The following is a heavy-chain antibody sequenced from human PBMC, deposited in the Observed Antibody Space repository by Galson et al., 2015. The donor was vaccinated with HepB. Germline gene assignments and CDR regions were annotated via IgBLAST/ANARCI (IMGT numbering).Heavy chain of an antibody. V-gene: IGHV3-30-3*01. CDR2: ISYDGSNK. Sequence: SLRLSCAASGFTFSSYVMHWVRQAPGKGLEWLTVISYDGSNKYYTDSVKGRFTISRDNSKNTLYLQMNSLRAEDTAVYYCAKDIAATGTLDYWGQGTLVTVSS. D-gene: IGHD6-13*01. J-gene: IGHJ4*02. CDR1: GFTFSSYV. CDR3: AKDIAATGTLDY.